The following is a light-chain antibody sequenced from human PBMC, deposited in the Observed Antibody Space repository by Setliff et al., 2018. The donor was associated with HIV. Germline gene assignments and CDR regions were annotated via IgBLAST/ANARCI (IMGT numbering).Light chain of an antibody. CDR2: GDT. V-gene: IGLV1-40*01. CDR3: QSYDSTVSACHV. Sequence: QSVLTQPPSMSGAPGQRVTISCTGSSSNIGAGYDVHWYQQLPGTAPKLLIYGDTNRPSGVPDRFSGSKSGTSASLAITGLQTEDEADYYCQSYDSTVSACHVFGTGTKVTVL. CDR1: SSNIGAGYD. J-gene: IGLJ1*01.